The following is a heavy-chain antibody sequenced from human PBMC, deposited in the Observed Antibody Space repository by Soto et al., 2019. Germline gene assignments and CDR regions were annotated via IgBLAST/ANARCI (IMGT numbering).Heavy chain of an antibody. CDR2: INPRSGGT. CDR3: ARPPAAAGSPADYYYGLGV. CDR1: GYSFSDFH. V-gene: IGHV1-2*04. Sequence: ASVKVSCKASGYSFSDFHISGVRQAPGQGLQWMGRINPRSGGTTSARKFQGWVTMTRDTSISTAYLEVTGLKSDDTAVYYCARPPAAAGSPADYYYGLGVWGQGTTVTVSS. D-gene: IGHD6-13*01. J-gene: IGHJ6*02.